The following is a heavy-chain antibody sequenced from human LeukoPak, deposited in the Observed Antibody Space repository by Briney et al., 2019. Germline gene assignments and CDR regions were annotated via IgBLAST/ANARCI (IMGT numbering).Heavy chain of an antibody. Sequence: GGSLRLSCAASGFTFTYYNMNWVRQAPGKGLEWVAVISYDGSNKYYAGSVKGRFTISRDNSKNTLYLQMNSLRAEDTAVYYCARDRWFGNLHFDYWGQGTLVTVSS. CDR1: GFTFTYYN. J-gene: IGHJ4*02. CDR3: ARDRWFGNLHFDY. V-gene: IGHV3-30-3*01. CDR2: ISYDGSNK. D-gene: IGHD3-10*01.